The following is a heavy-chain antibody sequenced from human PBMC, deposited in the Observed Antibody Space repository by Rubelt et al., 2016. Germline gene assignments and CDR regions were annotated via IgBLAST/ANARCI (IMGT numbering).Heavy chain of an antibody. CDR1: GFTFSNYS. J-gene: IGHJ2*01. CDR3: ARDSPNPYWYFDL. Sequence: EVQLVESGGDLGQPGGSLRLSCAASGFTFSNYSMNWVRQAPGKGLEWVSYISSSSSTIYYADSVKGRFTLSRDTSRDTLYLQMESLRAEDTALYYCARDSPNPYWYFDLWGRGTLVTVSS. V-gene: IGHV3-48*01. CDR2: ISSSSSTI.